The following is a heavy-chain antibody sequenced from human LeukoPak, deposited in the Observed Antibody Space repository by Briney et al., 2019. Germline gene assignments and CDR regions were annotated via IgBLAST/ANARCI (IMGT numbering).Heavy chain of an antibody. V-gene: IGHV3-21*01. CDR1: GFTFSSYE. Sequence: PGGSLRLSCAVSGFTFSSYEMNWVRQAPGKGLEWVASISGSSTYIYYADSMKGRSTVSRDNAKKSLFLQMNKLSAEDTAVYYCTRDSGYRAFDIWGQGTMVTVSS. J-gene: IGHJ3*02. D-gene: IGHD6-25*01. CDR3: TRDSGYRAFDI. CDR2: ISGSSTYI.